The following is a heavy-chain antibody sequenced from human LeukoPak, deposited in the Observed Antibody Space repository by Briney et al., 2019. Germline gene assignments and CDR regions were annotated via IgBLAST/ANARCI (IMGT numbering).Heavy chain of an antibody. D-gene: IGHD3-16*02. CDR3: ARFYYDYVWGSYRYTQFDY. CDR1: GFTFSDYY. CDR2: ISSSSSYT. J-gene: IGHJ4*02. Sequence: GGSLRLSCAASGFTFSDYYMSWIRQAPGKGLEWVSYISSSSSYTNYADSVKGRFTISRDNAKNSLYLQMNSLRAEDTAVYYCARFYYDYVWGSYRYTQFDYWGQGTLVTVFS. V-gene: IGHV3-11*06.